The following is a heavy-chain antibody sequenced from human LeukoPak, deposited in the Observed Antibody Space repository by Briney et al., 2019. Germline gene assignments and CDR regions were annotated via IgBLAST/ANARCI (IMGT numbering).Heavy chain of an antibody. Sequence: GASVKVSCTTSGGTFSSYAITWVRQAPGQGLEWMGGIIPIFDTTNYAQNFQGRVAITADESTSTTYMELSSLRSEDTAVYYCARLKCSRTTCYHIEGGSYFDYWGQGTPVTVSS. D-gene: IGHD2-2*01. CDR2: IIPIFDTT. CDR1: GGTFSSYA. J-gene: IGHJ4*02. V-gene: IGHV1-69*13. CDR3: ARLKCSRTTCYHIEGGSYFDY.